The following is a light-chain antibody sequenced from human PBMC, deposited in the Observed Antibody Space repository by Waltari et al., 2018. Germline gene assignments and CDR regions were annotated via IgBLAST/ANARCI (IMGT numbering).Light chain of an antibody. Sequence: EVVLTQSPATLSLSPGERATLSCRASQSVNDYLAWYQQKPGQAPRLLMYDASNRATGIPARFSGSGSETDFTLTISSLESEDFAVYYCQQRSNWPLTFGGGTKVEIK. J-gene: IGKJ4*01. CDR1: QSVNDY. CDR3: QQRSNWPLT. CDR2: DAS. V-gene: IGKV3-11*01.